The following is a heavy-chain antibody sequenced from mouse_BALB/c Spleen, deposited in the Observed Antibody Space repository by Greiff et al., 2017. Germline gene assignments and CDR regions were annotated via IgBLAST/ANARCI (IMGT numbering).Heavy chain of an antibody. CDR1: GYTFTSYT. CDR3: ARGGSTGGYYYAMDH. CDR2: INPSSGYT. V-gene: IGHV1-4*01. Sequence: QVQLQQSGAELARPGASVKMSCKASGYTFTSYTMHWVKQRPGQGLEWIGYINPSSGYTNYNQKFKDKATLTADKSSSTAYMQLSSLTSEDSAVYYCARGGSTGGYYYAMDHWGQGTSVTVSS. D-gene: IGHD5-1*01. J-gene: IGHJ4*01.